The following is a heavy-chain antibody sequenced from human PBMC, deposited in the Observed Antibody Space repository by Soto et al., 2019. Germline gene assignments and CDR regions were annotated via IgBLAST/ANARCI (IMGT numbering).Heavy chain of an antibody. CDR3: VGGQYYFDY. Sequence: QVQLVESGGGVVQPGRSLRLSCAASGFPFSSYGMHWVGEAPGKGLGWVAVISYDGSNKYYADSVKGRFTISRDNSASTLYLQMNSLRPEDTALYYCVGGQYYFDYRGQGTLVTVSP. D-gene: IGHD3-10*01. CDR2: ISYDGSNK. CDR1: GFPFSSYG. V-gene: IGHV3-30*03. J-gene: IGHJ4*02.